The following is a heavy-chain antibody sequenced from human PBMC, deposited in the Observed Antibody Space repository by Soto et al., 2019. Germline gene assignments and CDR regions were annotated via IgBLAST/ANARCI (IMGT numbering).Heavy chain of an antibody. D-gene: IGHD3-3*01. J-gene: IGHJ6*02. CDR2: INPNSGGT. V-gene: IGHV1-2*04. CDR1: GYTFTGYY. CDR3: ARGTYYEVWSGYQNLYYYYGMYV. Sequence: ASVKVSCKASGYTFTGYYMHWVRQAPGQGLEWMGWINPNSGGTNYAQKFQGWVTMTRDTSISTAYMELSRLRSDDTAVYYCARGTYYEVWSGYQNLYYYYGMYVWGQGTTVTVSS.